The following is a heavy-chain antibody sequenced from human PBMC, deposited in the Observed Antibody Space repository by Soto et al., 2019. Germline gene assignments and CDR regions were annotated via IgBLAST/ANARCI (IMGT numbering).Heavy chain of an antibody. CDR2: INHSGST. D-gene: IGHD6-13*01. CDR3: ARYRGVAAADTSAWFDP. CDR1: GGSFSGYY. J-gene: IGHJ5*02. Sequence: SETLSLTCAVYGGSFSGYYWSWIRQPPGKGLEWIGEINHSGSTNYNPSLKSRVTISVDTSKNQFSLKLSSVTAADTAVYYCARYRGVAAADTSAWFDPWGQETLVTVSS. V-gene: IGHV4-34*01.